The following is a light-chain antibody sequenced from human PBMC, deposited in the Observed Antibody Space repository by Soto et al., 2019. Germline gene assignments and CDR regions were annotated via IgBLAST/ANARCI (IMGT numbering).Light chain of an antibody. CDR2: GAS. CDR3: QQYNNWPRGTWT. V-gene: IGKV3-15*01. CDR1: QSVSSN. Sequence: EIVMTQSPATLSVSPEERATLSCRASQSVSSNLAWYQQKPGQAPRLLIYGASTRATGIPARFSGSGSGKEFTLTISSLQSENFAVYYCQQYNNWPRGTWTFGQGTKVDIK. J-gene: IGKJ1*01.